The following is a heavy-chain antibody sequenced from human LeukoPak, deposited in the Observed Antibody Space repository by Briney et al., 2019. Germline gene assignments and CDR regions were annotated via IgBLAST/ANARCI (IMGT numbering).Heavy chain of an antibody. CDR3: TRDGLYYYDSSGYRYFDY. CDR2: ITQDGSEK. D-gene: IGHD3-22*01. J-gene: IGHJ4*02. Sequence: GGSLRLSCAASGFTFSSYWMSWVRQAPGKGLEWMANITQDGSEKKYVDSVKGRFTISRDNAKNSLYLQMNSLRAEDTAVYFCTRDGLYYYDSSGYRYFDYWGQGTLVTVSS. V-gene: IGHV3-7*01. CDR1: GFTFSSYW.